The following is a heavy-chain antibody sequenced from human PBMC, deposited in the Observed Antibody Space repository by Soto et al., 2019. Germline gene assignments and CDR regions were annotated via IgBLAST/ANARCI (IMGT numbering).Heavy chain of an antibody. CDR2: ISFDGNDK. CDR3: ATQNVERETPRVFDY. J-gene: IGHJ4*02. CDR1: GFTFSNYG. D-gene: IGHD1-1*01. Sequence: QVQLVESGGGVVQPGTSLRLSCAASGFTFSNYGMHWVRQAPGKGPEWVAVISFDGNDKYYADSVKGRFTISRDNSRNTLYLQLNSLRGDDTAVYYCATQNVERETPRVFDYWGQGTLVTVSS. V-gene: IGHV3-30*03.